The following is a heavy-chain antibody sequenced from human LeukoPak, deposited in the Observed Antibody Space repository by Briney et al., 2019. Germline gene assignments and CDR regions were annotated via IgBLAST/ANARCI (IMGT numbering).Heavy chain of an antibody. V-gene: IGHV1-2*02. CDR1: GYTFTGYY. Sequence: VSVNVSCKASGYTFTGYYMHWVRQAPGQGLEWMGWINPYSGGTNSAQKFQVRVTMTRDTSIRTAYMELSRLRSDDTAVYYCARLTGDPNWFDPWGQGTLVTVSS. CDR2: INPYSGGT. CDR3: ARLTGDPNWFDP. J-gene: IGHJ5*02. D-gene: IGHD7-27*01.